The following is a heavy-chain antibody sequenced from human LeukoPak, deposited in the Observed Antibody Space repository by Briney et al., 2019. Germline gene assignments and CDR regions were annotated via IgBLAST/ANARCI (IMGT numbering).Heavy chain of an antibody. CDR2: MNPNSGNT. CDR3: ARQGATKTSYYFDY. D-gene: IGHD1-26*01. V-gene: IGHV1-8*01. Sequence: ALVKVSCKASGYTFTSYDINSVRQATGQGLEWMGWMNPNSGNTGYAQKFQGRVTMTRNTSLSTAYMELSSLRSEDTAVYYCARQGATKTSYYFDYWGLGTLVTVSS. J-gene: IGHJ4*02. CDR1: GYTFTSYD.